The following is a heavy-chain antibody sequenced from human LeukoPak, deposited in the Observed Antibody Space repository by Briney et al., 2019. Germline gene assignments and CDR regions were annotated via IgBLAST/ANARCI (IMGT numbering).Heavy chain of an antibody. CDR3: ARDKGNSSSWSLLNWFDP. Sequence: SETLSLTCTVSGGSISSGSYYWSWIRQPAGKGLEWIGRIYTSGSTNYNPSLKSRVTISVDTSKNQFSLKLSSVTAADTAVYYCARDKGNSSSWSLLNWFDPWGQGTLVTVSS. V-gene: IGHV4-61*02. CDR1: GGSISSGSYY. D-gene: IGHD6-13*01. J-gene: IGHJ5*02. CDR2: IYTSGST.